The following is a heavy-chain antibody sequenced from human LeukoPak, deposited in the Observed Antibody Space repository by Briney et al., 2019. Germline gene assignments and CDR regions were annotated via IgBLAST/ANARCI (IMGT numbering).Heavy chain of an antibody. CDR2: IYYSGGT. V-gene: IGHV4-59*08. Sequence: SETLSLTCTVSGGSISSYYWSWIRQPPGKGLDCIGYIYYSGGTNYNPSLQSRVTISVDTAKNQFSLKLSSVTAADTDVYYCARCKYSGSSYYFDYWGQGTLVTVSS. D-gene: IGHD1-26*01. CDR1: GGSISSYY. J-gene: IGHJ4*02. CDR3: ARCKYSGSSYYFDY.